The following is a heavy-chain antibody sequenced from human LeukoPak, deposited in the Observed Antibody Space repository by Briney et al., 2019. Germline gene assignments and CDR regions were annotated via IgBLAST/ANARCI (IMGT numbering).Heavy chain of an antibody. D-gene: IGHD2-2*01. CDR1: GFTFNNAW. CDR3: TTCTSGYFGY. CDR2: IRSKTDGGTE. Sequence: PGGSLRLSCAASGFTFNNAWMSWVRQAPGKGLEWVGRIRSKTDGGTEDYAAPVKGRFTISRDDSKNTLYLQMNSLKTEDTAVYYCTTCTSGYFGYWGQGTLVTVSS. J-gene: IGHJ4*02. V-gene: IGHV3-15*01.